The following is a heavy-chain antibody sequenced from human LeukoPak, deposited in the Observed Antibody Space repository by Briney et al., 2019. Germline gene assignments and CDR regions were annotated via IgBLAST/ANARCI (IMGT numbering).Heavy chain of an antibody. J-gene: IGHJ4*02. CDR3: ARHVGNSGSGSYLTYFDY. CDR2: IYYSGST. CDR1: GGSISSYY. D-gene: IGHD3-10*01. V-gene: IGHV4-59*08. Sequence: SETLSLTCTVSGGSISSYYWSWIGQPPGEGLEWIGHIYYSGSTHYNPSLKGRVTISVDTSKNQFSLKLSSVTAADTAVYYCARHVGNSGSGSYLTYFDYWGQGTLVTVSS.